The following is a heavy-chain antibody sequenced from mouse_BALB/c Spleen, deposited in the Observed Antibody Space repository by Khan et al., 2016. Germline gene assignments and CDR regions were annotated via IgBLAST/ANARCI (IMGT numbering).Heavy chain of an antibody. V-gene: IGHV1-80*01. CDR1: GYAFSSYC. J-gene: IGHJ3*01. D-gene: IGHD3-1*01. CDR3: ARVSSSVYVAGFAY. CDR2: IYPGDGDT. Sequence: QVQLQQSGAELVRPGSSVKFSCKASGYAFSSYCMHWVKQRPGQGLEWIGQIYPGDGDTNYNGKFKGKATLTADTSSSTAYMQLSSLTSEDAAVYFCARVSSSVYVAGFAYWGQGTLVTVSA.